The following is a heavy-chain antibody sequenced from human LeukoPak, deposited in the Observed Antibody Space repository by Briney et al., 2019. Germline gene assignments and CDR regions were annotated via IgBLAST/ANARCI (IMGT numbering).Heavy chain of an antibody. Sequence: GGALRLSCAASGFTFSSYDMHWVRQAPGKGLEWVAFIRYDGSNKYYADSVKGRFTISRDNSKNTLYLQMNRLRAEDTAVYYCATPVVVVVAGDYWGQGTLVTVSS. CDR2: IRYDGSNK. J-gene: IGHJ4*02. V-gene: IGHV3-30*02. CDR1: GFTFSSYD. D-gene: IGHD2-15*01. CDR3: ATPVVVVVAGDY.